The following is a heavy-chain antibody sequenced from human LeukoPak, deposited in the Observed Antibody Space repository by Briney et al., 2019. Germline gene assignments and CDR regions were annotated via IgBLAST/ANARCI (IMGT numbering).Heavy chain of an antibody. D-gene: IGHD6-19*01. CDR2: INPNSGGT. J-gene: IGHJ5*02. Sequence: ASVKVSCKASGYTFTGYYMHWVRQAPGQGLEWRGWINPNSGGTNYAQKFQGRVTMTRDTSISTAYMELSRLRSDDTAVYYCASSSGWYSNWFDPWGQGTLVTVSS. CDR3: ASSSGWYSNWFDP. V-gene: IGHV1-2*02. CDR1: GYTFTGYY.